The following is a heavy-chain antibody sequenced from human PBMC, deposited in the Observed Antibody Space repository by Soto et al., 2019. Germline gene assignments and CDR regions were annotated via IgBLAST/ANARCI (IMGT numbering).Heavy chain of an antibody. D-gene: IGHD3-16*02. V-gene: IGHV3-7*01. CDR2: IKQDGSEK. CDR3: XXXXXXXXXXGSYQGAFDL. CDR1: GFTFSSYW. Sequence: EVQLVESGGGLVQPGGSLRLSCAASGFTFSSYWMTWVRQLPGKGLEWVATIKQDGSEKNYVDSVKGRFTISRDNAQXXXXXXXXXXXXXXXXXXXXXXXXXXXXXXGSYQGAFDLWGQGTMVTVSS. J-gene: IGHJ3*01.